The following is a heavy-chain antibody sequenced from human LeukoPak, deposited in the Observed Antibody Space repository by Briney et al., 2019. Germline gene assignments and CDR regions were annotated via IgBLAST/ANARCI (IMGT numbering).Heavy chain of an antibody. CDR2: VGISNSVT. Sequence: GGSLRLSCAASGFTFNGFAMSWVRQAPGKGLEWVAIVGISNSVTYYADSVKGRFTISRDNSKNTMWLQMNGLRAEDTAVYYCAKGTKDYGSGSHNFDFWGQGILVTVSP. CDR3: AKGTKDYGSGSHNFDF. J-gene: IGHJ4*02. CDR1: GFTFNGFA. V-gene: IGHV3-23*01. D-gene: IGHD3-10*01.